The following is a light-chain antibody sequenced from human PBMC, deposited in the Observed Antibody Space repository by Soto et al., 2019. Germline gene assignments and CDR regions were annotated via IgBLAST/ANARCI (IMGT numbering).Light chain of an antibody. V-gene: IGKV4-1*01. Sequence: DIVLTQSPHSLAVSLGERATINCKSSQSVVYGSNNKNSLAWYQQRPGQAPQLLIYWASTRASGVPDRFSGSGSVTDFCLTISSLQAEDVAVCYCQYRGTFGPGTKVDI. CDR2: WAS. CDR3: QYRGT. CDR1: QSVVYGSNNKNS. J-gene: IGKJ3*01.